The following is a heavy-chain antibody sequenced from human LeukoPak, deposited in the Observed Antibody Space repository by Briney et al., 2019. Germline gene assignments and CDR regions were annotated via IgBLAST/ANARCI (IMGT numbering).Heavy chain of an antibody. Sequence: SETLSLTCTVSGGSISSYYRSWIRQPPGKGLEWIGYIYYSGSTNYNPSLKSRVTISVDTSKNQFSPKLSSVTAADTAVYYCARVSKSYGGNSLIDYWGQGTLVTVSS. J-gene: IGHJ4*02. CDR1: GGSISSYY. V-gene: IGHV4-59*01. CDR3: ARVSKSYGGNSLIDY. D-gene: IGHD4-23*01. CDR2: IYYSGST.